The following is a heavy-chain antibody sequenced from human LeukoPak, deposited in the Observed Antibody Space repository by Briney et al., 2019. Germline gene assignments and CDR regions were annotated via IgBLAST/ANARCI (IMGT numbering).Heavy chain of an antibody. J-gene: IGHJ4*02. CDR3: AKGSSSWSSFDY. V-gene: IGHV3-23*01. D-gene: IGHD6-13*01. CDR1: GFIFSSYA. CDR2: ISGSGSST. Sequence: PGGSLRLSCAASGFIFSSYAMSWVRQAPGKGLEWVSAISGSGSSTYYADSVKGRFTISRDNSKNTLYLQMNSLRAEDTAVYYCAKGSSSWSSFDYWGQGTLVTVSS.